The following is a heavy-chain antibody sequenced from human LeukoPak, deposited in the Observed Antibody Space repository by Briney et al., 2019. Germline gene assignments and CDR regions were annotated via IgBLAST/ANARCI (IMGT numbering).Heavy chain of an antibody. D-gene: IGHD3-10*01. V-gene: IGHV3-23*01. Sequence: GGSLRLSCAASGFTFSSYAMSWVRQAPGKGLEWVSAISGSGGSTYYADSVKGRFTISRDNSKNTLYLQMNSLRAEDTAVYYCAKDATMVRGVIIIMGAFDYWGQGTLVTVSS. CDR1: GFTFSSYA. CDR2: ISGSGGST. J-gene: IGHJ4*02. CDR3: AKDATMVRGVIIIMGAFDY.